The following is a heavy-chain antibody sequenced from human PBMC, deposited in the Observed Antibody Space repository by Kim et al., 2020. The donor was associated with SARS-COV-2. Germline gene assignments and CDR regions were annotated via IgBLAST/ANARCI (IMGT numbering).Heavy chain of an antibody. J-gene: IGHJ6*04. CDR3: AREXXVCXXXXXXXXXDV. Sequence: GGSLRLSCIFSGSTFNRHLMHWVRQAPGKGLEFVSVISSDGGTTDYATSVKGRFTISRDNSRNTLYLQMGSLRTDDTAVYYCAREXXVCXXXXXXXXXDVWGXXXXXXVSS. CDR1: GSTFNRHL. D-gene: IGHD3-16*01. CDR2: ISSDGGTT. V-gene: IGHV3-64*01.